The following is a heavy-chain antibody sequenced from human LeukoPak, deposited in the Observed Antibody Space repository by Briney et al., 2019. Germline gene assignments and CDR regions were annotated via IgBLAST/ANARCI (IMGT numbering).Heavy chain of an antibody. CDR1: GGSISRSNYY. J-gene: IGHJ6*02. CDR3: ARARDYDILTGYYTGLPLYGMDV. D-gene: IGHD3-9*01. CDR2: IYYSGST. V-gene: IGHV4-39*07. Sequence: SETLSLTCTVSGGSISRSNYYWGWIRQPPGKGLEWIGSIYYSGSTYYNPSLKSRVTISVDTSKNPFSLKLGSVTAADTAVYYCARARDYDILTGYYTGLPLYGMDVWGQGTTVTVSS.